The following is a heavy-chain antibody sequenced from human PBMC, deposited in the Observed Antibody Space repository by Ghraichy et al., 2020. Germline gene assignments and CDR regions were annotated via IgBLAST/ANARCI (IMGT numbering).Heavy chain of an antibody. V-gene: IGHV1-69*04. Sequence: SVKVSCKASGGTFSSYAISWVRQAPGQGLEWMGRIIPILGIANYAQKFQGRVTITADKSTSTAYMELSSLRSEDTAVYYCARDRFDSPDIVVVPAASEGDDAFDIWGQGTMVTVSS. CDR1: GGTFSSYA. CDR3: ARDRFDSPDIVVVPAASEGDDAFDI. J-gene: IGHJ3*02. D-gene: IGHD2-2*01. CDR2: IIPILGIA.